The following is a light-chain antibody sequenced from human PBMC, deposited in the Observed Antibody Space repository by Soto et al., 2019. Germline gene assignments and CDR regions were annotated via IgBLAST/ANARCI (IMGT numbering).Light chain of an antibody. V-gene: IGLV1-51*02. J-gene: IGLJ3*02. CDR3: GTWHSSLSTWV. CDR2: ENN. CDR1: SSNIGNNY. Sequence: QSVLTQPPSVSAAPGQTVTISCSGTSSNIGNNYVSWYQQFPGAAPKLLIYENNKRPSGIPDRFSGSKSGTSATLGITGLQTGDEADYYCGTWHSSLSTWVFGGGTKLTVL.